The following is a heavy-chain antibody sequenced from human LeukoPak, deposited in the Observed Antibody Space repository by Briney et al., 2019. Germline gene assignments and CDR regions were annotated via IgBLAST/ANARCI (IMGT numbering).Heavy chain of an antibody. Sequence: GASVKVSCKASGYTFTSYGISWVRQAPGQGLEWIGWISAYNGNTNYAQKLQGRVTMTTDTSTSTAYMELRSLRSDDTAVYYCARNSDRSYSYYGMDVWGQGTTVTVSS. CDR2: ISAYNGNT. CDR3: ARNSDRSYSYYGMDV. CDR1: GYTFTSYG. D-gene: IGHD3-22*01. J-gene: IGHJ6*02. V-gene: IGHV1-18*01.